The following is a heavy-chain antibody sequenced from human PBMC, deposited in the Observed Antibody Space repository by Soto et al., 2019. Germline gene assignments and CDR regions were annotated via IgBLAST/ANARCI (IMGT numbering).Heavy chain of an antibody. Sequence: SETLSLTCTVSGGSISSGGYYWGWIRQHPGKGLEWIGYIYYSGSTYYNPSLKSRVTISVDTSKNQFSLKLSSVTAADTAVYYCARGYGGKGPDDAFDIWGQGTIVTVSS. J-gene: IGHJ3*02. D-gene: IGHD4-17*01. CDR3: ARGYGGKGPDDAFDI. CDR1: GGSISSGGYY. CDR2: IYYSGST. V-gene: IGHV4-31*03.